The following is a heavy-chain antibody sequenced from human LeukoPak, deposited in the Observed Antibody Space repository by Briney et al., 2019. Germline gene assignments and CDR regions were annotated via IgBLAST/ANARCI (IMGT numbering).Heavy chain of an antibody. CDR3: ARIAAADRDFDY. J-gene: IGHJ4*02. Sequence: PSETLSLTCSVSGDSISSYYWSWIRQPAGKGLEWIGRIYTSGSTNYNPSLKSRVTISVDTSKNQFSLKLSSVTAADTAVYYCARIAAADRDFDYWGQGTLVTVSS. CDR2: IYTSGST. CDR1: GDSISSYY. D-gene: IGHD6-13*01. V-gene: IGHV4-4*07.